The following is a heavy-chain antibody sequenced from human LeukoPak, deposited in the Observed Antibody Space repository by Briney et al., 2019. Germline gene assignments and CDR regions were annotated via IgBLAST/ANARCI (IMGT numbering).Heavy chain of an antibody. CDR3: ARGSGYSGYENYFDY. J-gene: IGHJ4*02. CDR2: IYYSGST. Sequence: PSETLSLTCTVSGGSTSSSSYYWGWIRQPPGKGLEWIGSIYYSGSTYYNPSLKSRVTISVDTSKNQFSLKLSSVTAADTAVYYCARGSGYSGYENYFDYWGQGTLVTVSS. V-gene: IGHV4-39*07. CDR1: GGSTSSSSYY. D-gene: IGHD5-12*01.